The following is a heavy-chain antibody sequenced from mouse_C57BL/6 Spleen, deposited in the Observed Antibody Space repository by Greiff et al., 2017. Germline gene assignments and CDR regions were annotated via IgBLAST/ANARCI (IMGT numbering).Heavy chain of an antibody. V-gene: IGHV1-55*01. Sequence: QVQLQQPGAELVKPGASVKMSCKASGYTFTSYWITWVKQRPGQGLEWIGDIYPGSGSTNYNEKFKSKATLTVDTSSSTAYMQLSSLTSEDSAVYYCARRYIYYYGSSYLYFDYWGQGTTLTVSS. J-gene: IGHJ2*01. CDR3: ARRYIYYYGSSYLYFDY. CDR2: IYPGSGST. CDR1: GYTFTSYW. D-gene: IGHD1-1*01.